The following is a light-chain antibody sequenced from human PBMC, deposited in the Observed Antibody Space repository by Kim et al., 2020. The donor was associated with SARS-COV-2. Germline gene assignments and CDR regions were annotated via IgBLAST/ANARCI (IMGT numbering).Light chain of an antibody. V-gene: IGKV1-39*01. Sequence: DIQITQSPSSLSASVGDRVTITCRASQSISSYLNWYQQKPGKAPKLLIYAASSLQSGVPSRFSGSGSGTDFTLTISSLQPEDVATYYCQQSYSTPHTFGQGTKLEI. J-gene: IGKJ2*01. CDR1: QSISSY. CDR3: QQSYSTPHT. CDR2: AAS.